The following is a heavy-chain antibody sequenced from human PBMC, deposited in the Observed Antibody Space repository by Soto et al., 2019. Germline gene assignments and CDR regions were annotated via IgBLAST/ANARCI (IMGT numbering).Heavy chain of an antibody. J-gene: IGHJ2*01. D-gene: IGHD6-13*01. Sequence: GVSLRLSCAASGFTFDEYAMHWVRQPPGKGLEWVSGITWNSGIIGYADSVKGRFTISRDNAKNSLYLQMNSLRPEDTALYYCAKDQGYSTSYYGYVDLWGRGTLVTVSS. CDR3: AKDQGYSTSYYGYVDL. CDR1: GFTFDEYA. CDR2: ITWNSGII. V-gene: IGHV3-9*01.